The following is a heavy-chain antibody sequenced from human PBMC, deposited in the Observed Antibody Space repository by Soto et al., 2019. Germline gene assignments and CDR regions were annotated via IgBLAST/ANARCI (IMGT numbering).Heavy chain of an antibody. D-gene: IGHD3-3*01. CDR1: GFTFSNYA. V-gene: IGHV3-23*01. Sequence: EVQLLESGGGLVQPGGSLRLSCAASGFTFSNYAMSWVRQAPGKGLEWVSAITGSGDSTYYADSVKGRFTISRDNXTSTLYRQMDSLRAEDTAVYYCAKVEEGGSGYHFDYWGQGTLVTVSS. J-gene: IGHJ4*02. CDR3: AKVEEGGSGYHFDY. CDR2: ITGSGDST.